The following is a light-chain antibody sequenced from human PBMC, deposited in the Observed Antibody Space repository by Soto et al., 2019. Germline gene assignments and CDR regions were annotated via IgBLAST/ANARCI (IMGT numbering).Light chain of an antibody. CDR2: KAS. CDR1: QSVNNW. CDR3: QQYNRYPLT. J-gene: IGKJ4*01. V-gene: IGKV1-5*03. Sequence: DIQMTQSPSTLSASVGDRVTITCRASQSVNNWVAWYQQKPGKAPKVLVYKASSLESGVPSRFSGSGSATEFTLTISSLQPDDFATYYCQQYNRYPLTFGGGTKVE.